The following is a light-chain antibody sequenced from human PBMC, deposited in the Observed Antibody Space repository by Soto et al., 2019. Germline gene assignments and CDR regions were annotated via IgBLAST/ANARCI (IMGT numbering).Light chain of an antibody. Sequence: EIVLTQSPGTLSLSPGERATLSCRASQSVSSSYLAWYQQKPGQTPRLLIYGASNRATGIPDRFSGSGSGTDFTLTISRLEPEDFAVYYCLQYDTSPFTFGPGTKVD. CDR3: LQYDTSPFT. J-gene: IGKJ3*01. V-gene: IGKV3-20*01. CDR2: GAS. CDR1: QSVSSSY.